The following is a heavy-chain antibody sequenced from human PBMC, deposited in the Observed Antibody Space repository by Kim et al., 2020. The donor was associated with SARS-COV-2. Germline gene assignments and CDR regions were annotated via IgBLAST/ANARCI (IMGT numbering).Heavy chain of an antibody. J-gene: IGHJ4*02. D-gene: IGHD3-10*01. CDR2: IYSGGST. CDR1: GFTVSSNY. Sequence: RGSLRLSCAASGFTVSSNYMSWVRQAPGKGLEWVSVIYSGGSTYYADSVKGRFTISRHNSKNTLFLQMNSLRAEDTAVYYCARSPAGFWETPWLYFDYWGQGTLVTVSS. CDR3: ARSPAGFWETPWLYFDY. V-gene: IGHV3-53*04.